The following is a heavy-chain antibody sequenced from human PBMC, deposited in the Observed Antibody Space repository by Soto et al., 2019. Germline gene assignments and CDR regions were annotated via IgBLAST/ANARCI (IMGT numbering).Heavy chain of an antibody. V-gene: IGHV3-66*01. CDR1: GFTVSSNY. CDR2: IYSGGST. CDR3: ARGYYDSSSYYPTYFDF. Sequence: GGSLRLSCAASGFTVSSNYMSWVRQAPGKGLEWVSVIYSGGSTFYADSVKGRFTISRDNSKNTLYLQMNSLRAEDTAVYYCARGYYDSSSYYPTYFDFWGQGNLVTVSS. J-gene: IGHJ4*02. D-gene: IGHD3-22*01.